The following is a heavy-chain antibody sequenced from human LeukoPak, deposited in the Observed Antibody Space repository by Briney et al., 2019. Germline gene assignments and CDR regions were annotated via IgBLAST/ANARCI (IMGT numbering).Heavy chain of an antibody. V-gene: IGHV1-2*02. D-gene: IGHD4-17*01. J-gene: IGHJ5*02. Sequence: GASVKVSCKASGYTFTGYYMHWVRQAPGQGLEWMGWINPNSGGTNYAQKFQGRVTMTRDTSISTAYMELSRLRSDDTAVYYCARARGLGYGDDVRWFDPWGQGTLVTVSS. CDR2: INPNSGGT. CDR1: GYTFTGYY. CDR3: ARARGLGYGDDVRWFDP.